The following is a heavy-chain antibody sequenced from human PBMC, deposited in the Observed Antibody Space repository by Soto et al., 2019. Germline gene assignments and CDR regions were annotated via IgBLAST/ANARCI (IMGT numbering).Heavy chain of an antibody. V-gene: IGHV2-5*02. J-gene: IGHJ4*02. D-gene: IGHD1-1*01. CDR1: GFSFPTTRMG. CDR2: LYWDGES. CDR3: AHRDSTGTTTYFAS. Sequence: QITLKEAGPTLVKPTETLTLTCTFSGFSFPTTRMGVGWTRQPPGKSLEWLAILYWDGESSYNPLLRRRLTLTEDTSKTQVVLTMTNMNPKDTATYYCAHRDSTGTTTYFASWGQGIPVTVAA.